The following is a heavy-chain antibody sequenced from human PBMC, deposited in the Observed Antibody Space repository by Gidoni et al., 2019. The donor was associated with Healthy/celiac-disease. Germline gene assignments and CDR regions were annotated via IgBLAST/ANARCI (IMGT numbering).Heavy chain of an antibody. CDR2: SIPIRGRA. J-gene: IGHJ4*02. D-gene: IGHD1-26*01. V-gene: IGHV1-69*09. CDR1: GGTFSSYA. Sequence: QVQLVQSGAEVKKPGSSVTVSCKASGGTFSSYAISWVRQAPGQGLEWMGRSIPIRGRANYAQKFQGRVTITADKSTSTAYMELISLRSEDTAVYYCARGGSGSYLDYWGQGTLVTVSS. CDR3: ARGGSGSYLDY.